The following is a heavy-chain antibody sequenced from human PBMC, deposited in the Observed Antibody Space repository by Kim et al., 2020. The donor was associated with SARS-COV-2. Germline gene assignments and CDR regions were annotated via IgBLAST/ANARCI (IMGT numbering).Heavy chain of an antibody. V-gene: IGHV3-7*01. D-gene: IGHD1-26*01. CDR2: IKYDGSEK. Sequence: GGSLRLSCAASGFTFSSYWMTWVRQAPGKGLEWVANIKYDGSEKYYVDSVKGRFTISRDNAKNSLFLQMDSLRAEDTAVYYCVRDLIVGVTEVRFGPWGQGALVTVSS. CDR1: GFTFSSYW. CDR3: VRDLIVGVTEVRFGP. J-gene: IGHJ5*02.